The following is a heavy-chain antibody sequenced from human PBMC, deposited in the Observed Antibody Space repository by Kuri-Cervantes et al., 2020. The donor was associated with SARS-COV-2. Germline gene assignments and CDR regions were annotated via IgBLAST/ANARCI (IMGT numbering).Heavy chain of an antibody. D-gene: IGHD2-2*01. CDR3: ARGDVVVPAAIRSLVWCGMDV. CDR2: MNPNSGNT. Sequence: ASVKVSCKASGYTFTSYDINWVRQATGQGLEWMGWMNPNSGNTGYAQKFQGRVTMTRNTSISTAYMELSRLRSDDTAVYYCARGDVVVPAAIRSLVWCGMDVWGKGTTVTVSS. V-gene: IGHV1-8*01. J-gene: IGHJ6*04. CDR1: GYTFTSYD.